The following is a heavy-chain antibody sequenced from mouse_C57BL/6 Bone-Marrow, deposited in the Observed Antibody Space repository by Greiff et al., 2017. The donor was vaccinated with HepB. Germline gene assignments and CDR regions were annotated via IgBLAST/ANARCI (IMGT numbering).Heavy chain of an antibody. Sequence: EVQLQQSGPVLVKPGASVKMSCKASGYTFTDYYMNWVKQSHGKSLEWIGVINPYNGGTSYNQKFKGKATLTVDKSSSTAYMELNSLTSEDSAVYYCALAYYSNPYYFDYWGQGTTLTVSS. V-gene: IGHV1-19*01. CDR1: GYTFTDYY. D-gene: IGHD2-5*01. CDR2: INPYNGGT. J-gene: IGHJ2*01. CDR3: ALAYYSNPYYFDY.